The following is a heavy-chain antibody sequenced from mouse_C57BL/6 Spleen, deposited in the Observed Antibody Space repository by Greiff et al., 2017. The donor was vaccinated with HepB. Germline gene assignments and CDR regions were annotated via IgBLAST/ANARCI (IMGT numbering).Heavy chain of an antibody. CDR2: ISNGGGST. CDR1: GFTFSDYY. V-gene: IGHV5-12*01. CDR3: ARSTVYYFDY. J-gene: IGHJ2*01. Sequence: EVKLMESGGGLVQPGGSLKLSCAASGFTFSDYYMYWVRQTPEKRLEWVAYISNGGGSTYYPDTVKGRFTISRDNAKNTLYLQMSRLKSEDTAMYYCARSTVYYFDYWGQGTTLTVSS. D-gene: IGHD1-1*01.